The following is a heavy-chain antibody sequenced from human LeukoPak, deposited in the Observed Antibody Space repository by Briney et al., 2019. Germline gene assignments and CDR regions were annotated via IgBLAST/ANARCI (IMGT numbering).Heavy chain of an antibody. D-gene: IGHD3/OR15-3a*01. CDR1: GFTFSHYA. J-gene: IGHJ4*02. V-gene: IGHV3-30*04. CDR2: ISYDGSEQ. CDR3: ARERTGFYAEY. Sequence: PGGSLRLSCAASGFTFSHYAMYWVRQAPGKGLEWVALISYDGSEQHYADSVKGRFTISRDSPKNTLYLQMSTLRPEDTAVYYCARERTGFYAEYWGQGTLVTVSS.